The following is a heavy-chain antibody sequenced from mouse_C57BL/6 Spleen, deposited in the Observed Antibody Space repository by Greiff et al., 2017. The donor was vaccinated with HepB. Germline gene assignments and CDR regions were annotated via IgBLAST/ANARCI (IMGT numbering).Heavy chain of an antibody. CDR2: IDPSDSYT. CDR3: ARGTYYSNARYFDV. V-gene: IGHV1-59*01. CDR1: GYTFTSYW. Sequence: QVQLKQPGAELVRPGTSVKLSCKASGYTFTSYWMHWVKQRPGQGLEWIGVIDPSDSYTNYNQKFKGKATLTVDTSSSTAYMQLSSLTSEDSAVYYSARGTYYSNARYFDVWGTGTTVTVSS. D-gene: IGHD2-5*01. J-gene: IGHJ1*03.